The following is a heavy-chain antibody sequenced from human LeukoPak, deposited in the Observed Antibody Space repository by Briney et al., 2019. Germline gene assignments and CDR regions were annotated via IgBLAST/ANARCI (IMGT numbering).Heavy chain of an antibody. V-gene: IGHV3-11*04. D-gene: IGHD5-12*01. CDR1: GFTFSDYY. Sequence: PGGSLRLSCAASGFTFSDYYMSWIRQAPGKGLEWVSYISSSGSTIYYADSVKGRFTISRDNAKNSLYLQMNSLRAEDTAVYYCAREGVSYDSLYYYYYYMDVWGKGTTVTVSS. J-gene: IGHJ6*03. CDR3: AREGVSYDSLYYYYYYMDV. CDR2: ISSSGSTI.